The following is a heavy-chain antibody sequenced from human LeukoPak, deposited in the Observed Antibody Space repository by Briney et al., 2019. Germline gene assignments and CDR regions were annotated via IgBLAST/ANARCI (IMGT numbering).Heavy chain of an antibody. J-gene: IGHJ4*02. CDR1: GFTFSVYY. CDR2: ISSSSDYTFHA. Sequence: TGGSLRLSCAASGFTFSVYYMNWVRQAPGKGLEWVSSISSSSDYTFHAYYADSVKGRFTISRDNAKNSLYLQMSSLRAEDTAVYYCARDIMSFRSMEVGGLDYWGQGTLVTVS. CDR3: ARDIMSFRSMEVGGLDY. V-gene: IGHV3-21*01. D-gene: IGHD2/OR15-2a*01.